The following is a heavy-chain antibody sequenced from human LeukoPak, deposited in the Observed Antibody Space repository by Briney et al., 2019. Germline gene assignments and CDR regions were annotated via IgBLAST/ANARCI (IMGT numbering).Heavy chain of an antibody. CDR2: IHYSGSS. V-gene: IGHV4-39*02. D-gene: IGHD2-15*01. Sequence: SETLSLTCTVSGGSISSSSYYWGWIRQPPGKGLEWIRRIHYSGSSYYNLSLKSRVTISADTSQNHLSLKLSSVTAADTAVYYCARYCSGASCRATRGAFDIWGQGTMVTVSS. CDR3: ARYCSGASCRATRGAFDI. J-gene: IGHJ3*02. CDR1: GGSISSSSYY.